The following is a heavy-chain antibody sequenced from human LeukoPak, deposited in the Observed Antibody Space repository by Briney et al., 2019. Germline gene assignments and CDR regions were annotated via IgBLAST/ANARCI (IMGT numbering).Heavy chain of an antibody. Sequence: GGSLRLSCAASGPTFRNAFMNWVRQAPGKGLEWVGRIESSTDGGTTDYAAPVKGRFTMSRDDSKNTLYLQMNNVKTEDTGVYYCTTSPGITVFGVVTDYWGQGTLVIVSS. CDR3: TTSPGITVFGVVTDY. V-gene: IGHV3-15*04. CDR1: GPTFRNAF. CDR2: IESSTDGGTT. J-gene: IGHJ4*02. D-gene: IGHD3-3*01.